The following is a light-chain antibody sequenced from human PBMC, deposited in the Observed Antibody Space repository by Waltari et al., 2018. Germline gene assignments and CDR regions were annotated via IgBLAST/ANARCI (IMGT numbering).Light chain of an antibody. Sequence: QSALTQPASVSGSPEQSITISCPGTRSDLGGDNFVSWYQQHPGKAPKLILFDVSDRPSGVSNRFSGSKSGNSASLTISGLQAEDEADYYCSSYTRSSSYVFGTGTKVTVL. CDR1: RSDLGGDNF. V-gene: IGLV2-14*01. CDR3: SSYTRSSSYV. CDR2: DVS. J-gene: IGLJ1*01.